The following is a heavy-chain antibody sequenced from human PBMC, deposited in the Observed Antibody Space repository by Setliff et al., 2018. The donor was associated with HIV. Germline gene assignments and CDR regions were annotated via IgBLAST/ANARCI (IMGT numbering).Heavy chain of an antibody. V-gene: IGHV1-46*01. Sequence: ASVKVSCKASQNTFTNYYMHWVRQAPGQGLEWMGIINPSGDSTIYAQKSQGKVTMTRDTSTSTVYMELSSLRSEDTAVYYCARDLHTFMVNSYHYYMDVWGKGTTVTVSS. D-gene: IGHD5-18*01. CDR2: INPSGDST. CDR3: ARDLHTFMVNSYHYYMDV. CDR1: QNTFTNYY. J-gene: IGHJ6*03.